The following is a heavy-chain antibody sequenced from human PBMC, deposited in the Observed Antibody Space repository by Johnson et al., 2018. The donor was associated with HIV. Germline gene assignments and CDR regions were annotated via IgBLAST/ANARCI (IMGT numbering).Heavy chain of an antibody. D-gene: IGHD1-26*01. CDR2: ISYDGGTT. J-gene: IGHJ3*02. CDR3: AKALLMGWEQTDAFDI. V-gene: IGHV3-30-3*01. Sequence: QVQLVESGGGVVQPERSLRLSCAASGFSFSNYAIHWVRQAPGKGLECVAAISYDGGTTYYSDSVKGRFTISRDNAKNSLYLQMNSLRAEDTALDYCAKALLMGWEQTDAFDIWGQGTMVTVSS. CDR1: GFSFSNYA.